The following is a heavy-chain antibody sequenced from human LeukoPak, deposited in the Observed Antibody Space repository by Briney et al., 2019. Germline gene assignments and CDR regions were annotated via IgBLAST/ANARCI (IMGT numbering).Heavy chain of an antibody. CDR3: AKERREQSRDNYFDY. D-gene: IGHD1-26*01. Sequence: PGGSLRLSCAASGFTFDDYAMHWVRQAPGKGLEWVSLISGDGGSTYYTDSVKGRFTISRDNSKNTLYLQMNSLRAEDTAVYYCAKERREQSRDNYFDYWGQGTLVTVSS. CDR1: GFTFDDYA. CDR2: ISGDGGST. J-gene: IGHJ4*02. V-gene: IGHV3-43*02.